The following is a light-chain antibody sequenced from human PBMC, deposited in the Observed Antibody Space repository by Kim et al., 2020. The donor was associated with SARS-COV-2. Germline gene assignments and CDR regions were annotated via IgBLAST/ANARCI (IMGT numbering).Light chain of an antibody. CDR1: SLRSYY. Sequence: VALGKTVRITCQGDSLRSYYATWYQQKPGPAPILVIYGKNNRPSGIPDRFSGSSSGNTASLTITGTQAGDEADYYCNSRDSNNNVVFGGGTQLTVL. CDR3: NSRDSNNNVV. J-gene: IGLJ2*01. CDR2: GKN. V-gene: IGLV3-19*01.